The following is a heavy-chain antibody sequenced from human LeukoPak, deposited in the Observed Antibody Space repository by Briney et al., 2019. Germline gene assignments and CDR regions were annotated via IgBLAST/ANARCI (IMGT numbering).Heavy chain of an antibody. CDR3: ARAGVAAAVHYYYYYMDV. CDR1: GFTFTSYN. J-gene: IGHJ6*03. CDR2: ISSSSSTI. V-gene: IGHV3-48*01. D-gene: IGHD6-13*01. Sequence: GGSLRLSCAASGFTFTSYNMNWVRQAPGKGLEWVSYISSSSSTIYYADSVKGRFTISRDNAKNSLYLQMNSLRAEDTAVYYCARAGVAAAVHYYYYYMDVWGKGTTVTVSS.